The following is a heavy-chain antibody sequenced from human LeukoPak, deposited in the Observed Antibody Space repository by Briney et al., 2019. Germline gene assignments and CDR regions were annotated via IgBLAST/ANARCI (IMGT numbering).Heavy chain of an antibody. V-gene: IGHV4-39*07. D-gene: IGHD2-2*02. CDR3: ATSYTGNAFDI. CDR1: GASISRSDYW. CDR2: IYYSGTT. Sequence: SETLSLTCTVSGASISRSDYWWGWIRQPPGKGLEWIGSIYYSGTTYYTPSLKSRVTISVDTSKNQFSLKLSSVTAADTAVYYCATSYTGNAFDIWGQGTMVTVSS. J-gene: IGHJ3*02.